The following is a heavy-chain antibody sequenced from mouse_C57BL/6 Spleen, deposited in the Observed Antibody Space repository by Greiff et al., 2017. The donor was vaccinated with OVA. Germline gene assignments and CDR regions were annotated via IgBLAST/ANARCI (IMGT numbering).Heavy chain of an antibody. Sequence: EVKLEESGGDLVKPGGSLKLSCAASGFTFSSYGMSWVRQTPDKRLEWVATISSGGSYTYYPDSVKGRFTISRDNAKNTLYLQMSSLKSEDTAMYYCARQLYFDYWGQGTTLTVSS. CDR1: GFTFSSYG. CDR2: ISSGGSYT. CDR3: ARQLYFDY. J-gene: IGHJ2*01. V-gene: IGHV5-6*02.